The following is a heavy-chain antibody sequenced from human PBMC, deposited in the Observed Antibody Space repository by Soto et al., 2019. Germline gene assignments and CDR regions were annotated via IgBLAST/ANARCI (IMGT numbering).Heavy chain of an antibody. J-gene: IGHJ4*02. CDR3: VKGAPVVVVAATDY. Sequence: GGSLRLSCSASGFTFSSYAMHWVRQAPGKGLEYVSAISSNGGSTYYADSVKGRFTISRDNSKNTLYLQMSSLRAEDTAVYYCVKGAPVVVVAATDYWGQGTLVTVSS. CDR1: GFTFSSYA. V-gene: IGHV3-64D*08. D-gene: IGHD2-15*01. CDR2: ISSNGGST.